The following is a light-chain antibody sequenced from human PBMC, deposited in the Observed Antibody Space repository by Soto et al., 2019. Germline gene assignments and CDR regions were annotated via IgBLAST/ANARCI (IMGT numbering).Light chain of an antibody. CDR1: QGIGDT. Sequence: MRRSPATLSVSTGEGATLSCRASQGIGDTLARYQHKPGQTPRLLIYDTSTRATGVPARFSGSRSGTEFTLTINSLQSEDFAVYYCQRYNNWPLTFGGGSKVDI. V-gene: IGKV3-15*01. J-gene: IGKJ4*01. CDR2: DTS. CDR3: QRYNNWPLT.